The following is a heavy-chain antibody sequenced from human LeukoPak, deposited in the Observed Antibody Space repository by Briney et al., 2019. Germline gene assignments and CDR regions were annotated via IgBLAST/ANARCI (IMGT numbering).Heavy chain of an antibody. CDR2: ISGSGGST. Sequence: GGSLRLSCAASGFIFSDYSMSWVRQAPEKGLEWVSAISGSGGSTYYADSVKGRFTISRDNSMNTLYLQMNSLRAEDTAVYYCAKCITVAGTSENNWFDPWGQGTLVTVSS. CDR1: GFIFSDYS. CDR3: AKCITVAGTSENNWFDP. V-gene: IGHV3-23*01. D-gene: IGHD6-19*01. J-gene: IGHJ5*02.